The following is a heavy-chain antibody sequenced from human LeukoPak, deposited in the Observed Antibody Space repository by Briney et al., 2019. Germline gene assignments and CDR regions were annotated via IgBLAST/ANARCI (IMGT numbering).Heavy chain of an antibody. CDR1: GFTFSSYG. CDR3: ARGFTIRPDAFDI. V-gene: IGHV3-30*03. J-gene: IGHJ3*02. Sequence: GGSLRLSCAASGFTFSSYGMHWVRQAPGKGLEWVAVISYDGSNKYYADSVKGRFTISRDNSKNTLYLQMNSLRAEDTAVYYCARGFTIRPDAFDIWGQGTMVTVPS. D-gene: IGHD3-3*01. CDR2: ISYDGSNK.